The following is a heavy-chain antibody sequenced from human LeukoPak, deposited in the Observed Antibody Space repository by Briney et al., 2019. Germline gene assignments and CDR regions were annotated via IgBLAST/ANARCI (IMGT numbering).Heavy chain of an antibody. V-gene: IGHV1-18*01. CDR3: ARDKGQLVGSVGTAGDY. J-gene: IGHJ4*02. CDR2: ISAYNGNT. CDR1: SYTFTSYG. D-gene: IGHD6-6*01. Sequence: ASVKVSCKASSYTFTSYGISWVRQAPGRGLDWMGWISAYNGNTNYAQKLQGRVTMTTDTSTSTAYMGLRSLRSDDTAVYYGARDKGQLVGSVGTAGDYWGQGTLVTVSS.